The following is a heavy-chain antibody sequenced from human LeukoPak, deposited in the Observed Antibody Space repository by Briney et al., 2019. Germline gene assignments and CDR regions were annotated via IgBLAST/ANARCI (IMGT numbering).Heavy chain of an antibody. CDR3: ARDPYSGRYGDYYYYYMDV. D-gene: IGHD1-26*01. Sequence: SGGSLSLSCAASGFTFSSYNMNWVRQAPGKGLEWVSSITSSSTYMFYADSVKGRFTISRDNAQNSLYLQINSLRAEDTAVYYCARDPYSGRYGDYYYYYMDVWGKGTTVTISS. CDR1: GFTFSSYN. CDR2: ITSSSTYM. J-gene: IGHJ6*03. V-gene: IGHV3-21*01.